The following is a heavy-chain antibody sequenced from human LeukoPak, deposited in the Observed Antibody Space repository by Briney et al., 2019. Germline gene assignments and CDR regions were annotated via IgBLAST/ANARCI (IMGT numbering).Heavy chain of an antibody. Sequence: PSGTLSLTCTVSGGSIRSHYWSWIRQPAGKGLEWIGYIYYSGGTNYNPSLKSRVTISVDTSKNQFSLKLSSVTAADTAVYYCARTPKAGSSGWYNLMYFDYWGQGTLVTVSS. CDR2: IYYSGGT. V-gene: IGHV4-59*08. J-gene: IGHJ4*02. CDR3: ARTPKAGSSGWYNLMYFDY. CDR1: GGSIRSHY. D-gene: IGHD6-19*01.